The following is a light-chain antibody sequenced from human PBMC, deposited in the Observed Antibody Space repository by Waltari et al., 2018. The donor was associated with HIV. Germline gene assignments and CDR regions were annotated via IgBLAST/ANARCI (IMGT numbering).Light chain of an antibody. CDR3: CSCPRSGIRYV. V-gene: IGLV2-23*02. CDR2: EVT. Sequence: QSALTQPASVSGSPGQSITISCTGTSSNVGSDDLVSWYQQHPGEAPKLSIYEVTKRPSGVSKRFSGSNSGNTASLTISGLQAEDEADYYCCSCPRSGIRYVFGTGTKVTVL. CDR1: SSNVGSDDL. J-gene: IGLJ1*01.